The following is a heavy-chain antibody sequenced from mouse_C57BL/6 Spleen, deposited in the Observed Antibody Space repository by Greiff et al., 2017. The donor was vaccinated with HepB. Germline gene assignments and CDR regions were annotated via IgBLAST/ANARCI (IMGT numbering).Heavy chain of an antibody. CDR2: IYPGSGST. D-gene: IGHD2-10*02. J-gene: IGHJ1*03. CDR1: GYTFTSYW. V-gene: IGHV1-55*01. CDR3: AGYGNYVGYFDV. Sequence: VQLQQSGAELVKPGASVKMSCKASGYTFTSYWITWVKQRPGQGLEWIGDIYPGSGSTNYNEKFKSKATLTVDTSSSTAYMQLSSLTSEDSAVYYCAGYGNYVGYFDVWGTGTTVTVSS.